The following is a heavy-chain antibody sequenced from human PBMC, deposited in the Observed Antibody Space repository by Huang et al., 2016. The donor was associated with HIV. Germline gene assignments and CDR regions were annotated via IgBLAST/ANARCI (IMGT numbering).Heavy chain of an antibody. CDR1: GVSFSGYY. CDR3: ARERMMSWLDDHDAFDI. V-gene: IGHV4-34*01. CDR2: INHSGRN. J-gene: IGHJ3*02. D-gene: IGHD1-1*01. Sequence: QVHLQHWGLGLLKPSETLSLTCPVYGVSFSGYYWIWIRQSPGKGLEWIGEINHSGRNNDDPALKSRLTISVDAAKNQCSLKLSSVTAADTAVYYCARERMMSWLDDHDAFDIWGQGTMVTVSS.